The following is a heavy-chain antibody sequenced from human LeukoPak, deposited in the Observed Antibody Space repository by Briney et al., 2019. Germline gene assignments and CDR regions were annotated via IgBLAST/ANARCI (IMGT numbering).Heavy chain of an antibody. J-gene: IGHJ4*02. V-gene: IGHV3-21*01. D-gene: IGHD6-19*01. CDR1: GFTFSSYS. Sequence: GGSLRLSCAASGFTFSSYSMNWVRQAPGKGLEWVSSISSSSSYIYYADSVKGRFTISRDNAKNSLYLQMNSLRAEDTAVYYCARASARSSGWSGLYYFDYWGQGTLVTVSS. CDR3: ARASARSSGWSGLYYFDY. CDR2: ISSSSSYI.